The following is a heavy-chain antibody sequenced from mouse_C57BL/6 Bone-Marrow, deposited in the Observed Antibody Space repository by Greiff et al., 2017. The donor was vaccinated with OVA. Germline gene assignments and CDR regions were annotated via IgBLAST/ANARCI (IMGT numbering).Heavy chain of an antibody. V-gene: IGHV1-53*01. D-gene: IGHD1-1*01. J-gene: IGHJ3*01. Sequence: QVQLQQPGTELVKPGASVKLSCKASGYTFTSYWMHWVKQRPGQGLEWIGNINPSNGGTNYNEKFKSKATLTVDKSSSTAYMQLSSLTSEDSVVYYCARLITTVVAPFAYWGQGTLVTVSA. CDR1: GYTFTSYW. CDR3: ARLITTVVAPFAY. CDR2: INPSNGGT.